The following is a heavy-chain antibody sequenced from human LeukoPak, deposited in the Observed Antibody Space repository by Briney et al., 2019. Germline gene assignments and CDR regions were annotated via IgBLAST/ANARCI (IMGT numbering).Heavy chain of an antibody. D-gene: IGHD3-22*01. CDR1: GFTFSSYS. V-gene: IGHV3-21*01. Sequence: GGSLRLSCAASGFTFSSYSMNWVRQAPGKGLEWVSSISSSSYIYYADSVKGRFTISRDNAKNSLYLQMNSLRAEDTAVYYCARGPHYDSSGYRPSCGDYMDVWGKGTTVTVSS. J-gene: IGHJ6*03. CDR3: ARGPHYDSSGYRPSCGDYMDV. CDR2: ISSSSYI.